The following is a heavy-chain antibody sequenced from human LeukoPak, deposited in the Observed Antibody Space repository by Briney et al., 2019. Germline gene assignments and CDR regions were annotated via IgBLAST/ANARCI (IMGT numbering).Heavy chain of an antibody. CDR2: ISPSGSNI. D-gene: IGHD2-8*01. CDR1: GFIFSDYY. J-gene: IGHJ4*02. CDR3: ARAGRGFTYGYSDS. V-gene: IGHV3-11*01. Sequence: GGSLRLSCEASGFIFSDYYMTWIRQAPGKGLEWVSYISPSGSNIKNADSVKGRFTISRDNTSNSLYLQMSSLRADDTAVYYCARAGRGFTYGYSDSWGQGTLVTVSS.